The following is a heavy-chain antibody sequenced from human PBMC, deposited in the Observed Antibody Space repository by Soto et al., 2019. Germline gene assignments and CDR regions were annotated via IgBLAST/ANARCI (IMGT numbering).Heavy chain of an antibody. CDR1: GGSISSGGYY. CDR2: IYYSGST. CDR3: ARSQKVRGVIITYFDY. J-gene: IGHJ4*02. D-gene: IGHD3-10*01. Sequence: SETLSLTCTVSGGSISSGGYYWSWIRQHPGKGLEWIGYIYYSGSTYYNPSLKSRVTISVDTSKNQFSLKLSSVTAADTAVYYCARSQKVRGVIITYFDYWGQGTLVTVSS. V-gene: IGHV4-31*03.